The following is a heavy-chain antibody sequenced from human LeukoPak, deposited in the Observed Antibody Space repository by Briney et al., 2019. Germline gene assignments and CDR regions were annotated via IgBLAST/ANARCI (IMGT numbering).Heavy chain of an antibody. CDR3: ASYGTRSL. CDR1: GFTFRRFE. V-gene: IGHV3-48*03. D-gene: IGHD1-26*01. Sequence: GGSLRLSCVASGFTFRRFEMNWIRQAPGKGLEWVSYINSNGSIIYYSDSAKGRFTISRDNANSSLYLHMNSLRVEDTALYYCASYGTRSLWGQGTLVTVSS. CDR2: INSNGSII. J-gene: IGHJ1*01.